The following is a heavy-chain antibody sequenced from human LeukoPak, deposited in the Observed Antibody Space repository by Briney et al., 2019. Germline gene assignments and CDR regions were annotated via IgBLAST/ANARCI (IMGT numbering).Heavy chain of an antibody. V-gene: IGHV1-2*02. Sequence: ASVKVSCKASGYTFTGYYMHWVRQAPGQGIEWMEYIYPNSGATKYAQKFQGMVTMTRDTSISTAYMELSGLRSDDTAVYYCGTLLSNGPFDYWGQGSLVTVSS. J-gene: IGHJ4*02. CDR1: GYTFTGYY. CDR3: GTLLSNGPFDY. CDR2: IYPNSGAT.